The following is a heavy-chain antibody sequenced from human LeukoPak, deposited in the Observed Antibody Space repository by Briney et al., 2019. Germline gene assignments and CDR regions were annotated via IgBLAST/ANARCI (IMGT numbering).Heavy chain of an antibody. CDR2: IYTSGST. CDR3: ASSPNFYYYYMDV. Sequence: SETLSLTCTVSGGSISSYYWSWIRQPPGKGLEWIGYIYTSGSTNYNPSLKSRVTMSEDTSKKEFSLKLSSVTAADTAVYYCASSPNFYYYYMDVWGKGTTVTVSS. CDR1: GGSISSYY. V-gene: IGHV4-4*09. J-gene: IGHJ6*03.